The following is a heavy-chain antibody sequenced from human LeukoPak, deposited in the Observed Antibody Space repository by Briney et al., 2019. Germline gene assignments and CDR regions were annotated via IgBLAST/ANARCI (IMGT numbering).Heavy chain of an antibody. CDR2: IIPILGIA. D-gene: IGHD5-18*01. J-gene: IGHJ4*02. V-gene: IGHV1-69*04. Sequence: KISCKGSGYNFPSYWIAWVRQMPGKGLEWMGRIIPILGIANYAQKFQGRVTITADKSTSTAYMELSSLRSEDTAVYYCARVSDTAMVQYYFDYWGQGTLVTVSS. CDR1: GYNFPSYW. CDR3: ARVSDTAMVQYYFDY.